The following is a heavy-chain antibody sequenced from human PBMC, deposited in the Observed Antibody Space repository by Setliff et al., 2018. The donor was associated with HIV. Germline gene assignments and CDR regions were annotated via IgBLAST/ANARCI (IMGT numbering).Heavy chain of an antibody. CDR2: INHAGST. V-gene: IGHV4-34*01. D-gene: IGHD2-2*02. J-gene: IGHJ3*02. Sequence: SETLSLTCTLYGASFSGYFWSWIRQPPGKGLEWIGEINHAGSTNFNPSLKGRVTISVDMSKRQFSLHLTSVTAADTAVYYCARVFPPIRGAPFGTPPGAFDIWGQGTKVTV. CDR1: GASFSGYF. CDR3: ARVFPPIRGAPFGTPPGAFDI.